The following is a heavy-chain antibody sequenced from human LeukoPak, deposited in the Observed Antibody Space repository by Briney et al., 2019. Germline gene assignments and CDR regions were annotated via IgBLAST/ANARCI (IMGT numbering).Heavy chain of an antibody. CDR2: ISAYNGNT. CDR3: ASGFNYYYMDV. V-gene: IGHV1-18*01. J-gene: IGHJ6*03. CDR1: GYTFNTYG. D-gene: IGHD3-3*01. Sequence: ASVKVSCKPYGYTFNTYGITWVRQAPGQGLEWMGWISAYNGNTNYAQKLQGRVTMTTDTSTSTAYMELRSLRSDDTAVYYCASGFNYYYMDVWGKGTTVTVSS.